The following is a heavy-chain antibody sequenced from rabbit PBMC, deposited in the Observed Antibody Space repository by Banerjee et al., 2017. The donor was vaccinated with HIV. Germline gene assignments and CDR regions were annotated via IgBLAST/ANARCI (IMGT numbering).Heavy chain of an antibody. D-gene: IGHD8-1*01. CDR3: ARDTASSFSSYGMDL. J-gene: IGHJ6*01. CDR1: GFSFSNKAV. Sequence: QEQLVESGGGLVKPEGSLKLSCTASGFSFSNKAVMCWVRQTPGKGLEWIACINVVTGKAVYASWAKGRFTISKTSSTTVTLEMTRLTAADTATYFCARDTASSFSSYGMDLWGPGTLVTVS. CDR2: INVVTGKA. V-gene: IGHV1S45*01.